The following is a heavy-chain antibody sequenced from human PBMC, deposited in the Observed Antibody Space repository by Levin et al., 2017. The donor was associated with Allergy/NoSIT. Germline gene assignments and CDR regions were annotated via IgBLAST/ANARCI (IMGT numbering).Heavy chain of an antibody. CDR3: ARVAGYSYGYYFDY. CDR2: IYLSGST. V-gene: IGHV4-30-2*01. CDR1: GGSISSGGYS. J-gene: IGHJ4*02. D-gene: IGHD5-18*01. Sequence: PSETLSLTCAVSGGSISSGGYSWSWIRQPPGKGLEWIGNIYLSGSTNDNQSLKSRVTMSVDRSKNQFSLKLSYVTAADTAVYYCARVAGYSYGYYFDYWGPGPLVTVSS.